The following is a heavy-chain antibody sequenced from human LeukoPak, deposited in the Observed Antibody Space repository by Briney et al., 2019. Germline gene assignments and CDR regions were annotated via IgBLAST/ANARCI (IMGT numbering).Heavy chain of an antibody. CDR2: ISAYNGDT. CDR3: ARGGVWFGEFPSHFDY. V-gene: IGHV1-18*01. Sequence: GASVKVSCKASGYTFTSYGISWVRQAPWQGLEWMGLISAYNGDTNYAQKLQGRVTMTTDTSTSTAYMELRSLRSDDTAVYYCARGGVWFGEFPSHFDYWGQGTLVTVSS. J-gene: IGHJ4*02. CDR1: GYTFTSYG. D-gene: IGHD3-10*01.